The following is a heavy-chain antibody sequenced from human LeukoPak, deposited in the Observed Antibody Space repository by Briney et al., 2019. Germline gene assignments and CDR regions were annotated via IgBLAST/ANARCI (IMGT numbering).Heavy chain of an antibody. CDR3: ARQYWTSTTCWGYFDY. J-gene: IGHJ4*02. Sequence: PSETLSLTCTVSGGSISNTYYWGWIRQPPGRGLEWTGIINYSASTYYNPSLKSRVTISVATSKNQFSLKLSSVTAADTAVYYCARQYWTSTTCWGYFDYWGQGTLVTVSS. CDR1: GGSISNTYY. D-gene: IGHD2-2*01. CDR2: INYSAST. V-gene: IGHV4-39*01.